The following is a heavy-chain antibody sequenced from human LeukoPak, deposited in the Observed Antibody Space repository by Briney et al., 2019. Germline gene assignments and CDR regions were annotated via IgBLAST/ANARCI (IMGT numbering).Heavy chain of an antibody. CDR3: ARDLSDEMATSVLDY. V-gene: IGHV3-30*15. J-gene: IGHJ4*02. Sequence: PGRPLRLSCAASGFTFSSYAMHWVRQAPGKGLEWVAVISYDGSNKYYADSVKGRFTISRDNSKNTLYLQMSSLRAEDTAVYYCARDLSDEMATSVLDYWGQGTLVTVSS. CDR1: GFTFSSYA. D-gene: IGHD5-24*01. CDR2: ISYDGSNK.